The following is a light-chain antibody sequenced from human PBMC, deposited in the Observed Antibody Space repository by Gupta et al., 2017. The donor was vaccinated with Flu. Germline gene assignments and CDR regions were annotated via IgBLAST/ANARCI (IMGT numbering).Light chain of an antibody. J-gene: IGKJ1*01. Sequence: EIVLTQSPPTLSLSQGDRATLSCSASQSVRRYLAWYQKKPSQAPMLLIYDASNRARDIGAMCSGSGGGTDTNLTINIREPEDFEVYYCQQRNNGHPIWTFGQGTKVEIK. CDR3: QQRNNGHPIWT. CDR1: QSVRRY. CDR2: DAS. V-gene: IGKV3-11*01.